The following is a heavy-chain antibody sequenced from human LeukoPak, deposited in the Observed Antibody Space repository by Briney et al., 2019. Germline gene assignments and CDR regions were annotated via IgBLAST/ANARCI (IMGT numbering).Heavy chain of an antibody. V-gene: IGHV3-30*02. CDR2: IRYDGSNK. Sequence: GGSLRLSCAASGFTFSSYGMHWVRQAPGKGLEWVAFIRYDGSNKYYADSVKGRFTISRDNSKNTLYLQMNSLRAEDTAVYYCARAMVSTTVFTRGDYWGQGTLVTVSS. CDR3: ARAMVSTTVFTRGDY. J-gene: IGHJ4*02. D-gene: IGHD4-11*01. CDR1: GFTFSSYG.